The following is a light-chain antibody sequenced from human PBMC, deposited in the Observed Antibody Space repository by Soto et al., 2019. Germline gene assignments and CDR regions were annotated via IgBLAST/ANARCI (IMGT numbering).Light chain of an antibody. CDR2: GAS. CDR3: QQYFEWPPMT. CDR1: ETVATN. J-gene: IGKJ1*01. Sequence: EVVMTQSPATLSVSPGERATLSCRASETVATNLAGYQQKPGQAPRILISGASTRAAGISDRFRGSESGTEFTLTISGLRSEDSAIDYCQQYFEWPPMTFGQGTKVEI. V-gene: IGKV3-15*01.